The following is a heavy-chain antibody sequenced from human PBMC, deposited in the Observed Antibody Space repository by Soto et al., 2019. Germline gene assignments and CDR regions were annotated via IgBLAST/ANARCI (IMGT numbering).Heavy chain of an antibody. Sequence: ASVKVSCKVSGYTLTELSMHWVRQAPGKGLEWMGGFDPEDGETIYAQKLQGRVTMTEDTSTDTAYMELSSLRSEDTAVYYCATAEGSSGWYGLRYFDLWGRGTLVTVSS. CDR1: GYTLTELS. J-gene: IGHJ2*01. CDR2: FDPEDGET. V-gene: IGHV1-24*01. CDR3: ATAEGSSGWYGLRYFDL. D-gene: IGHD6-19*01.